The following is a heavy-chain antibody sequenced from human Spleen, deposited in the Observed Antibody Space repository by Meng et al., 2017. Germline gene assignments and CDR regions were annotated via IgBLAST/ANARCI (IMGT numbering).Heavy chain of an antibody. CDR2: FSISGATS. J-gene: IGHJ4*02. D-gene: IGHD5-18*01. Sequence: GGSLRLSFAGSGLTSSSYVMSWVRQAPGKGLEWVSFFSISGATSYYADSVKGRFTISRDNSKNTLYLQMNSLRAEDTAIYYCASSVYNYGRTYYFDYWGQGTLVTVSS. V-gene: IGHV3-23*01. CDR1: GLTSSSYV. CDR3: ASSVYNYGRTYYFDY.